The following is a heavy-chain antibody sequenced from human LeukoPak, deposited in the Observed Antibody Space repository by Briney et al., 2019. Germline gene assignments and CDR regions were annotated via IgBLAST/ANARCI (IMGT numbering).Heavy chain of an antibody. D-gene: IGHD3-16*01. CDR1: VAPSAVVVTS. CDR3: ARHYGP. CDR2: IYYSGST. V-gene: IGHV4-39*01. J-gene: IGHJ5*02. Sequence: SETLSSPALSLVAPSAVVVTSGAGSASPQGRGLEWIGSIYYSGSTYYNPSLKSRVTISVDTSKNQFSLKLSSVTAADTAVYYCARHYGPWGQGTLVTVSS.